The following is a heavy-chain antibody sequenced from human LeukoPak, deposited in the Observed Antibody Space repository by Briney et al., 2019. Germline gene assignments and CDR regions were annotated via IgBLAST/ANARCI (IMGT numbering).Heavy chain of an antibody. CDR2: ISYDGSNK. CDR3: ARDSEAYYGSGPSDY. J-gene: IGHJ4*02. Sequence: GGSLRLSCAASGFTFSSYAMHWVRQAPGKGLEWVAVISYDGSNKYYADSVKGRFTISRDNSKNTPYLQMNSLRSEDTAVYYCARDSEAYYGSGPSDYWGQGTLVTVSS. D-gene: IGHD3-10*01. V-gene: IGHV3-30-3*01. CDR1: GFTFSSYA.